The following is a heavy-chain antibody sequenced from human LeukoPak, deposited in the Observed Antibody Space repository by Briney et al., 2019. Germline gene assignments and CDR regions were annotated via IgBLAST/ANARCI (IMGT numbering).Heavy chain of an antibody. CDR3: ASEGYCSGGSCYWGNSFFGY. V-gene: IGHV4-4*07. J-gene: IGHJ4*02. D-gene: IGHD2-15*01. Sequence: SETLSLTCTVSGGSISSYYWSWIRQPAGKGLEWIGRIYTSGSTNYNPSLKSRVTMSVDTSKNQFSLKLSSVTAADTAVYYCASEGYCSGGSCYWGNSFFGYWGQGTLVTVSS. CDR1: GGSISSYY. CDR2: IYTSGST.